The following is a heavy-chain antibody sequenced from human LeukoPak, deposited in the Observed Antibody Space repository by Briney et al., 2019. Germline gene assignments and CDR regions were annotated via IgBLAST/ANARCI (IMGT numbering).Heavy chain of an antibody. CDR3: ARRSGGADY. D-gene: IGHD3-16*01. CDR1: GYSFSTYW. V-gene: IGHV5-51*01. J-gene: IGHJ4*02. CDR2: IYPGDSDT. Sequence: GESLQISWKGSGYSFSTYWIGWVRQTPGKGLEWMGIIYPGDSDTRYSPSFQGQVTISADKSITTAYLQWSSLQASDTAIYYCARRSGGADYWGQGTLVTVSS.